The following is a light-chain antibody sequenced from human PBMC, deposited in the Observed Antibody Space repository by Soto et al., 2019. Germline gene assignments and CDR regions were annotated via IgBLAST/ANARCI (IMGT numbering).Light chain of an antibody. Sequence: AFQMTQFPSSLSASVGDRVTITCQASQGIRNDLGWYQQKPGKAPKLLIYAASSLQSGVPSRFSGSGSGTDFTLTISSLQPEDFATYYCLQDSNYPWTFGQGTKVDI. V-gene: IGKV1-6*01. CDR2: AAS. CDR1: QGIRND. J-gene: IGKJ1*01. CDR3: LQDSNYPWT.